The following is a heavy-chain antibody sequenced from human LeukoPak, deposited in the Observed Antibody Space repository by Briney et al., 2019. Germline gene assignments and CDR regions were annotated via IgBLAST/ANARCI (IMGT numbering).Heavy chain of an antibody. D-gene: IGHD2-2*01. J-gene: IGHJ3*02. CDR1: GFTFSSYA. V-gene: IGHV3-23*01. CDR3: ARVGVVPSAIPDGLGI. Sequence: GGSLRLSCAASGFTFSSYAMSWVRQAPGKGLEWVSAISGSGGSTYYADSVKGRFTISRDNSKNTLYLQMNSLTAEDTAGYYCARVGVVPSAIPDGLGIWGQGTMVTVSS. CDR2: ISGSGGST.